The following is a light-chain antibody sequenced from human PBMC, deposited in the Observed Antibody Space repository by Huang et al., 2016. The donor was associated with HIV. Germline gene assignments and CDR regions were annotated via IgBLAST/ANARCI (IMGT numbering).Light chain of an antibody. CDR1: RNIGSL. CDR3: QQSYSRPRVS. J-gene: IGKJ3*01. CDR2: TTC. V-gene: IGKV1-39*01. Sequence: DIQMNQSPSSLSASMGDRVNITCRSSRNIGSLLNWYQQKTGRGPNLLIFTTCTLETGVPSRFSGSGSGTYFTLTITSLQPEDVATYYCQQSYSRPRVSFGPGTTVDIK.